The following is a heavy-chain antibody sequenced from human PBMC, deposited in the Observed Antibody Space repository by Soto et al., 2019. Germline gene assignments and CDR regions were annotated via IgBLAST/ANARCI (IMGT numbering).Heavy chain of an antibody. D-gene: IGHD1-1*01. CDR1: GRSASSGTYN. V-gene: IGHV4-61*01. CDR3: ARDQSWHDLVWWFDP. Sequence: SETLSLTCTVSGRSASSGTYNWSWLRQPPGKGLEWIGYIYYSGSTKYNPSLKSRVTISVDTSKNQFSLRLSSVTAEDTAVYYCARDQSWHDLVWWFDPWGQGTLVTVSS. CDR2: IYYSGST. J-gene: IGHJ5*02.